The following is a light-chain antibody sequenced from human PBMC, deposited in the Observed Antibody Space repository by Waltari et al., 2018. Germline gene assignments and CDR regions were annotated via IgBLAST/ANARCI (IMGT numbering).Light chain of an antibody. CDR3: QQYDGEVVT. Sequence: ELVLTQSPVTLSLYPRERATLSCRASQSVTSISLTWYQQKLGQAPRLLIYGTSSRATGIPDRFSGSGSGTDFTLTISRLEPEDFAVYYCQQYDGEVVTFGGGTKVEI. V-gene: IGKV3-20*01. CDR1: QSVTSIS. J-gene: IGKJ4*01. CDR2: GTS.